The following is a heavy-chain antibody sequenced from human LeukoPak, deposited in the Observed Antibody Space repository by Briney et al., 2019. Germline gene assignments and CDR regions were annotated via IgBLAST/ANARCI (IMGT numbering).Heavy chain of an antibody. CDR3: ARDDTVVVPAAFDY. V-gene: IGHV3-7*01. CDR1: GFTFSSYC. J-gene: IGHJ4*02. CDR2: IKQDGSEK. Sequence: PGGSLRLSCAASGFTFSSYCMSWVGPAPGKGLEWVANIKQDGSEKYCVDSVKGRFTISRDNAKNSLYLQTNSLRAEDTAVYYCARDDTVVVPAAFDYWGQGTLVTVSS. D-gene: IGHD2-2*01.